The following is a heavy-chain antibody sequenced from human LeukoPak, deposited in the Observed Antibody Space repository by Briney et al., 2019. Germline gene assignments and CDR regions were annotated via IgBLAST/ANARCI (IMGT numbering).Heavy chain of an antibody. J-gene: IGHJ4*02. CDR1: GGSFSGYY. CDR2: INHSGST. Sequence: SETLSLTCAVYGGSFSGYYWSWIRQPPGKGLEWIGEINHSGSTNYNLSLKSRVTISVDTFKNQFSLKLSSVTAADTAVYYCAIQSSAGYMLYWGQGTLVTVSS. D-gene: IGHD2-8*01. V-gene: IGHV4-34*01. CDR3: AIQSSAGYMLY.